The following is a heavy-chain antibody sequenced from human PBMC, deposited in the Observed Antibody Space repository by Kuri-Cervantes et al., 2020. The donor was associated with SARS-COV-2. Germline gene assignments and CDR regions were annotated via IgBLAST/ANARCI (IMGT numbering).Heavy chain of an antibody. J-gene: IGHJ4*02. CDR1: GYTFSAYY. V-gene: IGHV1-2*06. CDR3: ARGIVVVVAATGYFDY. Sequence: ASVKVSCKASGYTFSAYYMHWVRQAPGQGLEWMGRINPNSGGTNYAQNFQGRVTMTRDTSISTAYMELRSLRSDDTAVYYCARGIVVVVAATGYFDYWGQGTLVTVSS. D-gene: IGHD2-15*01. CDR2: INPNSGGT.